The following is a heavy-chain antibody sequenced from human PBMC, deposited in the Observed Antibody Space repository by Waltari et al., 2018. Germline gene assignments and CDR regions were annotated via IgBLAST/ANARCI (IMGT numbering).Heavy chain of an antibody. J-gene: IGHJ4*02. V-gene: IGHV1-24*01. Sequence: QVQLVQSGAEVKKPGASVKVSCKVSGYTLPELSIPWLRQAPGKGLEWMGGFDPEDGETIYAQKFQGRVTMTEDTSTDTAYMELSSLRSEDTAVYYCATLVVYGGNSPMYYFDYWGQGTLVTVSS. CDR3: ATLVVYGGNSPMYYFDY. D-gene: IGHD4-17*01. CDR1: GYTLPELS. CDR2: FDPEDGET.